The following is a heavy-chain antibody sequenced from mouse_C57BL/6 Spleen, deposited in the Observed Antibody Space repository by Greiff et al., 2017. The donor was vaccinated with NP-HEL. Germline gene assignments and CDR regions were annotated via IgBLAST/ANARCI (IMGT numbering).Heavy chain of an antibody. CDR3: ARSYYDYSYAMDY. V-gene: IGHV3-8*01. D-gene: IGHD2-4*01. Sequence: DVMLVESGPGLAKPSQTLSLTCSVTGYSITSDYWNWIRKFPGNKLEYMGYISYSGSTYYNPSLKSRISITRDTSKNQYYLQLNSVTTEDTATYDCARSYYDYSYAMDYWGQGTSVTVAS. J-gene: IGHJ4*01. CDR1: GYSITSDY. CDR2: ISYSGST.